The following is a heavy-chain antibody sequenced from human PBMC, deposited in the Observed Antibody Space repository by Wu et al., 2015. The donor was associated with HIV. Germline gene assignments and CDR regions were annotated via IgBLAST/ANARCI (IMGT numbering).Heavy chain of an antibody. CDR2: ISADNGNT. J-gene: IGHJ3*02. D-gene: IGHD4-23*01. CDR3: ARDQAPTYDYGDNSAFDI. Sequence: QVQLVQSGAEVKKPGASVKVSCKASGYTFTSYGISWVRQAPGQGLEWMGWISADNGNTKYAQKFQGRVTMTTDTSTRTAYMELRSLRSDDTAVYYCARDQAPTYDYGDNSAFDIWGQGTMVTVSS. CDR1: GYTFTSYG. V-gene: IGHV1-18*01.